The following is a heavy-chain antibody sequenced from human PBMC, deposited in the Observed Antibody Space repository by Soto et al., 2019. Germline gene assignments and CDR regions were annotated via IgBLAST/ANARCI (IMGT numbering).Heavy chain of an antibody. Sequence: GGSLRLSCAASGFTFSSYGMHWVRQAPGKGLEWVAVIWDDGSNKYYADSVKGRFTISRDNSKNTLYLQMNSLRAEDTAVYYCARDDAVAGRYFDYWGQGTLVTVSS. CDR2: IWDDGSNK. V-gene: IGHV3-33*01. CDR1: GFTFSSYG. J-gene: IGHJ4*02. CDR3: ARDDAVAGRYFDY. D-gene: IGHD6-19*01.